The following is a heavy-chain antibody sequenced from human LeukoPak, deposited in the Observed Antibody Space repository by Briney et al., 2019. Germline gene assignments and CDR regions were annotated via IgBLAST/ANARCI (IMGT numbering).Heavy chain of an antibody. J-gene: IGHJ4*02. Sequence: PSQTLSLTCTVSGGSISSGGYYWSWIRQHAGKGLEWIGYIYYSGSTYYNPSLKSRVTISADSSKNQFSLKVSSVTVADTAVYYCARVSPGYSGYVWDRDYWGQGTLVTVSS. D-gene: IGHD5-12*01. CDR2: IYYSGST. CDR3: ARVSPGYSGYVWDRDY. CDR1: GGSISSGGYY. V-gene: IGHV4-31*03.